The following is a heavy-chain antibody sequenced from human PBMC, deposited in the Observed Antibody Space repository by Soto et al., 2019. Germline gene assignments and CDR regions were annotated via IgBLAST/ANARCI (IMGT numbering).Heavy chain of an antibody. Sequence: EVQLVESGGGLVKPGGSLRLSCEASGFTFRSYRMNWVRQAPGKGLEGVSSISTTSSYIYYGDSVKGRFTISRDNAKNSLFLQMNSLRPEDTAMYYCAREGDDYGDYKRAFDIWGQGTTVTVSS. CDR2: ISTTSSYI. CDR3: AREGDDYGDYKRAFDI. CDR1: GFTFRSYR. J-gene: IGHJ3*02. V-gene: IGHV3-21*01. D-gene: IGHD4-17*01.